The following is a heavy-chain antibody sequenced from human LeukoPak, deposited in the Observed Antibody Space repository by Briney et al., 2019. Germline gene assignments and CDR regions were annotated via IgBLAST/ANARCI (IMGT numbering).Heavy chain of an antibody. CDR1: GFTFDDYG. CDR2: ISWNSGTI. D-gene: IGHD6-19*01. CDR3: AKDTRIAVAGTFEY. J-gene: IGHJ4*02. Sequence: GGSLGLSCAAPGFTFDDYGMHWVRQPPGKGLGWVSGISWNSGTIGYADSVKGRFTISRDNAKNSLYLHMSSLRADDTAFYYCAKDTRIAVAGTFEYWGQGTLVTVSS. V-gene: IGHV3-9*01.